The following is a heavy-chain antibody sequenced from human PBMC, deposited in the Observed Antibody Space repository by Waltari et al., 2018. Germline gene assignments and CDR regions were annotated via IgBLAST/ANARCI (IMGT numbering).Heavy chain of an antibody. Sequence: EVQLVESGGGLVQPGGSLRLSCAASGFKFSSYAIRWVRQAPGKGLEWVSAISGSGGSTYYADSVKGRFTISRDNSKNTLYLQMNSLRAEDTAVYYCARPTRRDGYDKSFDIWGQGTMVTVSS. CDR2: ISGSGGST. CDR1: GFKFSSYA. J-gene: IGHJ3*02. CDR3: ARPTRRDGYDKSFDI. D-gene: IGHD5-12*01. V-gene: IGHV3-23*04.